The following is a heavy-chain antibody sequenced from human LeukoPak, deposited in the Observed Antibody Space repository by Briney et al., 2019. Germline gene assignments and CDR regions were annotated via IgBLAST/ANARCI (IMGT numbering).Heavy chain of an antibody. V-gene: IGHV4-34*01. CDR1: GGSLSGYY. J-gene: IGHJ4*02. Sequence: SETLSLTCAVYGGSLSGYYWSWIRQPPGKGLEWIGEINHSGSTNYNPSLKSRVTISVDTSKNQFSLKLSSVTAADTAVYYCARHGRWFGELPIDYWGQGTLVTVSS. CDR3: ARHGRWFGELPIDY. CDR2: INHSGST. D-gene: IGHD3-10*01.